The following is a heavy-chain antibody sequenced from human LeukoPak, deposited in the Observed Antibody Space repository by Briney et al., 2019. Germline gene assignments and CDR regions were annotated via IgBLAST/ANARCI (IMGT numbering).Heavy chain of an antibody. CDR3: ARAPRYSSGWYY. D-gene: IGHD6-19*01. Sequence: PSETLSLTCTVSGGSISSYYRSWIRQPPGKGLEWIGYIYYSGSTNYNPSLKSRVTISVDTSKNQFSLKLSSVTAADTAVYYCARAPRYSSGWYYWGQGTLVTVSS. V-gene: IGHV4-59*01. CDR2: IYYSGST. CDR1: GGSISSYY. J-gene: IGHJ4*02.